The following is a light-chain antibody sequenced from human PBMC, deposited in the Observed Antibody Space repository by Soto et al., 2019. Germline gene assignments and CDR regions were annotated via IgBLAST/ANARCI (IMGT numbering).Light chain of an antibody. V-gene: IGKV3-20*01. CDR3: QQYGSSPPLT. J-gene: IGKJ4*01. Sequence: ELVLTQSPGTLSLSPGESATLSCRASQSVSSSYLAWYQQKPGQAPRLLIYGASSRATGIPDRFSGSGSGTDFTLTISRLEPEDFAVYYCQQYGSSPPLTFGGGTKVDIK. CDR1: QSVSSSY. CDR2: GAS.